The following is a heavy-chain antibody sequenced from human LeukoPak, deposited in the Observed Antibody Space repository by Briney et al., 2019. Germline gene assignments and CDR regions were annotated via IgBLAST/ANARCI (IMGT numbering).Heavy chain of an antibody. J-gene: IGHJ4*02. Sequence: ASVKVSCKASGYTFTSYGISWVRQAPGQGREWTGWISAYNGNTNYAQKLQGRVTMTTDTSTSAAYMELRSLRSDDTAVYYCARRHYDSSGYGFDYWGQGTLVTVSS. CDR2: ISAYNGNT. D-gene: IGHD3-22*01. CDR1: GYTFTSYG. CDR3: ARRHYDSSGYGFDY. V-gene: IGHV1-18*01.